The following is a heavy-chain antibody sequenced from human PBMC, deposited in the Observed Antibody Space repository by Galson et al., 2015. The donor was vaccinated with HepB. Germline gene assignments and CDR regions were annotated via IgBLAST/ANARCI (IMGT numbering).Heavy chain of an antibody. Sequence: SLRLSCAASGFTFSSYAMHWVRQAPGKGLEWVAVISYDGSNKYYADSVKGRFTISRDNSKNTLYLQMNSLRAEDTAVYYCARGATMIVGGGFNYWGQGTLVTVSS. CDR1: GFTFSSYA. CDR3: ARGATMIVGGGFNY. J-gene: IGHJ4*02. CDR2: ISYDGSNK. V-gene: IGHV3-30*04. D-gene: IGHD3-22*01.